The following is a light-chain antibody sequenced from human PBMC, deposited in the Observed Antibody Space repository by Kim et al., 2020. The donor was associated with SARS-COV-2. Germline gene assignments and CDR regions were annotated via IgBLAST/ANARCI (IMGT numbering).Light chain of an antibody. CDR3: QVWDSSPAL. CDR2: HDG. J-gene: IGLJ2*01. V-gene: IGLV3-1*01. CDR1: NLGSKS. Sequence: SYELTQPPSVSVAPGQTASITCAGENLGSKSVYWYQQKPGQAPVLVMFHDGKRPSGIPERFSGSNSGNTATLTISGTQAVDEADYYCQVWDSSPALFG.